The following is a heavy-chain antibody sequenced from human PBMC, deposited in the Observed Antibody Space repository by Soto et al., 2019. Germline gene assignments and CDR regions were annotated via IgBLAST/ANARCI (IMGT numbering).Heavy chain of an antibody. V-gene: IGHV4-59*01. D-gene: IGHD4-17*01. CDR3: ARGGDYKYYFDY. CDR1: GGSISSYY. CDR2: IYYSGST. Sequence: SETLSLTCTVSGGSISSYYGSWIRQPPGKGLEWIGYIYYSGSTNYNPSLKSRVTISVDTSKNQFSLKLSSVTAADTAVYYCARGGDYKYYFDYWGQGTLVTVSS. J-gene: IGHJ4*02.